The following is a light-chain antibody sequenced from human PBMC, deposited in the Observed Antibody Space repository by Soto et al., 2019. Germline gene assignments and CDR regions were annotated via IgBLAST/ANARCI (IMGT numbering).Light chain of an antibody. J-gene: IGKJ2*01. CDR3: QQRSDWQYT. CDR1: QRITSY. Sequence: DIVLTQSPATLSLSPGERATLSCRASQRITSYLAWYQQKPGQAPRLLIYDASNRATGVPARFSGSKSGTDFTLTISSLQPEDFAVYYCQQRSDWQYTFGQGTKVDIK. V-gene: IGKV3-11*01. CDR2: DAS.